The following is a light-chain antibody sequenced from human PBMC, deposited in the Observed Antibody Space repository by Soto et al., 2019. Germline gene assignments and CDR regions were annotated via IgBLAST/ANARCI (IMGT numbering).Light chain of an antibody. Sequence: DIQMTQSPSTLPASVGDRVAITCRASQSVSGWLAWYQQKPGKVPILLIYQASTLEDGVPSRCSGSGSGTEFTLTISSLQTDDSATYYGQHYNDYSYTFGPGTNLEIK. CDR1: QSVSGW. V-gene: IGKV1-5*03. J-gene: IGKJ2*01. CDR2: QAS. CDR3: QHYNDYSYT.